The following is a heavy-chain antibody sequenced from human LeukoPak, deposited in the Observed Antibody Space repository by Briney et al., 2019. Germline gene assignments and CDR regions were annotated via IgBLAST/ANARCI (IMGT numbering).Heavy chain of an antibody. V-gene: IGHV3-74*01. CDR3: VRDWDHFDFDS. CDR1: GFTFRDYW. D-gene: IGHD1-26*01. Sequence: GGSLRLSCAASGFTFRDYWMPWIRQAPGKGLVWVSRIKGDGSHTIYADSVKGRFTISSDNAKNPLYLDMKSLRVEDTALYYCVRDWDHFDFDSWGQGNLVTVSS. CDR2: IKGDGSHT. J-gene: IGHJ5*01.